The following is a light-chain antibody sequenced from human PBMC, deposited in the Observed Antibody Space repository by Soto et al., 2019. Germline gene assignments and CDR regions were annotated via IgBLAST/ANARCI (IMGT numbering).Light chain of an antibody. V-gene: IGKV2-28*01. J-gene: IGKJ1*01. CDR1: QSLLHSNGYNF. CDR3: MQALQTPRT. CDR2: LGF. Sequence: EIVMTQSPRSLPVTPGEPASISCRSSQSLLHSNGYNFLDWYLQQPGQSPQLLIYLGFNRPSGVPDRFSGSGSGTDFPLTISRVEAEDVGVYYCMQALQTPRTFGQGTKVEIK.